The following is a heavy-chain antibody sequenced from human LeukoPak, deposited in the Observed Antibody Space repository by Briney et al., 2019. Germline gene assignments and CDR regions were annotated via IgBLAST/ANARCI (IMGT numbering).Heavy chain of an antibody. CDR2: IYYSGST. D-gene: IGHD3-10*01. Sequence: RSSETLSLTCTVSGGSISTYYWSWIRQPPGKGLEWIGYIYYSGSTYYNPSLKSRVTISVDTSKNQFSLKLSSVTAADTAVYYCARSVLRSGGLDLWGRGTLVTVSS. CDR3: ARSVLRSGGLDL. V-gene: IGHV4-59*08. J-gene: IGHJ2*01. CDR1: GGSISTYY.